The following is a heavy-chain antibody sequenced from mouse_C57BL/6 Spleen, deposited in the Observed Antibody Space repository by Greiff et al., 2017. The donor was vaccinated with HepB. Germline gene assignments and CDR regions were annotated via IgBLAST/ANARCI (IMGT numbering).Heavy chain of an antibody. V-gene: IGHV5-4*03. CDR3: ARGDRTWYFDV. Sequence: EVMLVESGGGLVKPGGSLKLSCAASGFTFSSYAMSWVRQTPEKRLEWVATISDGGSYTYYPDNVKGRFTISRDNAKNNLYLQMSHLKSEDTAMYYCARGDRTWYFDVWGTGTTVTVSS. CDR1: GFTFSSYA. D-gene: IGHD3-3*01. J-gene: IGHJ1*03. CDR2: ISDGGSYT.